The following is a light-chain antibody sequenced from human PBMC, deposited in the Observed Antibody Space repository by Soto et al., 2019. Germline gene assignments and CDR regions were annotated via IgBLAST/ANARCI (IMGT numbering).Light chain of an antibody. V-gene: IGKV1-5*03. CDR2: KAS. CDR1: QALSNY. CDR3: QQYNIYSVA. J-gene: IGKJ1*01. Sequence: IRLSHTPPYLCICLPYPSSPNFRASQALSNYLAWYQQKPGKAHDLLIYKASTLKSGVPSRFSGSGSGTEFTLTISSLQPDDFATYYCQQYNIYSVAFAQGTMVDIK.